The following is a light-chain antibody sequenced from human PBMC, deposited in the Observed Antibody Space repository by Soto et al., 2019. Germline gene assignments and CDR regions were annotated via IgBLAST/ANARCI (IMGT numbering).Light chain of an antibody. V-gene: IGKV3-15*01. J-gene: IGKJ1*01. CDR1: QSVISN. CDR3: QQYSSWPPWT. CDR2: GAS. Sequence: EIVLTQSQDTLSVSPGERATLSWMASQSVISNSAWYQQKPGQAPRLLIYGASARATGIPARFSGSGSGTEFTLTISSLESEDSAVYYCQQYSSWPPWTFGQGTKVDI.